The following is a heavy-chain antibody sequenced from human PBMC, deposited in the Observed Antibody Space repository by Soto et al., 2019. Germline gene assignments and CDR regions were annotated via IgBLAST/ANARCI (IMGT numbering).Heavy chain of an antibody. CDR3: ARLGGRYSSSWYLDY. Sequence: LRLSCAASGFTFSSYAMHWVRQAPGKGLEWVAVISYDGGNKYYADSVKGRFTISRDNSKNTLYLQMNSLRAEDTAVYYCARLGGRYSSSWYLDYWGQGTLVTVSS. V-gene: IGHV3-30-3*01. J-gene: IGHJ4*02. CDR2: ISYDGGNK. CDR1: GFTFSSYA. D-gene: IGHD6-13*01.